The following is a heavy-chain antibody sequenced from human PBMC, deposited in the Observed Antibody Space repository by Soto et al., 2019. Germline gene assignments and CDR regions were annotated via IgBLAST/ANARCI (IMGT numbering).Heavy chain of an antibody. V-gene: IGHV3-74*01. CDR3: ARAICSCGRCFLLDL. CDR1: GFIFSGYW. Sequence: EVQLLESGGGLVPPGGSLRLSCAASGFIFSGYWMHWVRQAPGKGLVWVSRIKGDGSGISYADSVKGRFTISRDNVKNTLYLQMNSLRAEDTAVYYCARAICSCGRCFLLDLWGQGTLVTVSS. J-gene: IGHJ5*02. D-gene: IGHD1-26*01. CDR2: IKGDGSGI.